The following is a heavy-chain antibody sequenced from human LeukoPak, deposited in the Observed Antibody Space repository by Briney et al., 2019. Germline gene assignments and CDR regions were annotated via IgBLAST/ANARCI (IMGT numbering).Heavy chain of an antibody. V-gene: IGHV1-2*02. CDR2: INPNSGGT. D-gene: IGHD6-6*01. J-gene: IGHJ5*02. Sequence: GASVTVFCKASGYTFTVYYMHWVRQAPGQGLEWMGWINPNSGGTNYAQKFQGRVTMTRDTSISTAYMELSRLRSDDTAVYYCAREGLSEYSSSANWFDPWGQGTLVTVSS. CDR3: AREGLSEYSSSANWFDP. CDR1: GYTFTVYY.